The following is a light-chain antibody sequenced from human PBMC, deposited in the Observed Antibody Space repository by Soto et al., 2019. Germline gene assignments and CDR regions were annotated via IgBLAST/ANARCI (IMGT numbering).Light chain of an antibody. CDR1: SSDVGGYNY. J-gene: IGLJ2*01. CDR3: ISYTSSSTLV. Sequence: QSALTQPASVSGSPGQSITISCTATSSDVGGYNYVSWYQQHPGKAPKLMIYDVSNRPSGVSNRFSGSKSGNTASLTISGLQAEDEADYYCISYTSSSTLVFGGGTKLTVL. CDR2: DVS. V-gene: IGLV2-14*01.